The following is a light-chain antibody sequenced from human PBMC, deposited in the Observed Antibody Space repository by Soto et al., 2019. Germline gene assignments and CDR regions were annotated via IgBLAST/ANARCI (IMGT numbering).Light chain of an antibody. CDR2: EVS. CDR3: CSYAGSSTR. V-gene: IGLV2-23*02. CDR1: SSDVGSYNL. J-gene: IGLJ2*01. Sequence: QSALTQPASVSGSPGQSITISCTGTSSDVGSYNLDSWYQQHPGKAPKLMIYEVSKRPSGVSNRFSGSKSGNTASLTISGLQAEDEADYYCCSYAGSSTRFGGGTKLTVL.